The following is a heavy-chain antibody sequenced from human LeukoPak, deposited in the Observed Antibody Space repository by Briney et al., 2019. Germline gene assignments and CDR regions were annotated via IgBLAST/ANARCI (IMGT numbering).Heavy chain of an antibody. CDR2: IYPGDSDT. D-gene: IGHD3-3*01. J-gene: IGHJ5*02. CDR3: ARAGFPYYDFWSGSNWFDP. Sequence: GESLKISGKGSGYSFTSYWIGWVRQMPGKGLEWMGIIYPGDSDTRYSPSFQGQVTISADKSISTAYLQWSSLKASDTAMYYCARAGFPYYDFWSGSNWFDPWGQGTLVTVSS. CDR1: GYSFTSYW. V-gene: IGHV5-51*01.